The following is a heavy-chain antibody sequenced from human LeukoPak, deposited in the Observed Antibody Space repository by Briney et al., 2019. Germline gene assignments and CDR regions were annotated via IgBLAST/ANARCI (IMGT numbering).Heavy chain of an antibody. D-gene: IGHD6-19*01. Sequence: GGSLRLSCAASGFTFSSYWMSWVRQAPGKGLEWVANIKQDGSEKYYVDSVKGRFTISRDNAKNSLYLQMNSLRAEDTAVYYCARGIAVAGKGAFDYWGQGTLVTASS. J-gene: IGHJ4*02. CDR2: IKQDGSEK. V-gene: IGHV3-7*01. CDR3: ARGIAVAGKGAFDY. CDR1: GFTFSSYW.